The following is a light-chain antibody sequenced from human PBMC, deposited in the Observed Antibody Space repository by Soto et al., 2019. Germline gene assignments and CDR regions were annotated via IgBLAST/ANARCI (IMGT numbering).Light chain of an antibody. J-gene: IGKJ1*01. Sequence: DNQLTESPSPLSASVGERVTITCHASQDISYYVNWCRQKPGEAPKLLIYDASTLESGVPSRFSGSGSGTEFTLTISSLQPDDFATYYCQQYHVYSPWTFGRGTKVDIK. CDR3: QQYHVYSPWT. CDR2: DAS. CDR1: QDISYY. V-gene: IGKV1-5*01.